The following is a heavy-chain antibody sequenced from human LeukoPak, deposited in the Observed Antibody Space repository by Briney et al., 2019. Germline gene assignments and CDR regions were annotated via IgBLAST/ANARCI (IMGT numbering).Heavy chain of an antibody. V-gene: IGHV3-66*01. J-gene: IGHJ4*02. CDR2: IYSGGST. CDR3: AKVERELQTDY. D-gene: IGHD1-26*01. Sequence: GGSLRLSCAASGFTFSSNYMSWVRQAPGKGLEWVSVIYSGGSTYYADSVKGRFTISRDNSKNTLYLQMNSLRAEDTAVYYCAKVERELQTDYWGQGTLVTVSS. CDR1: GFTFSSNY.